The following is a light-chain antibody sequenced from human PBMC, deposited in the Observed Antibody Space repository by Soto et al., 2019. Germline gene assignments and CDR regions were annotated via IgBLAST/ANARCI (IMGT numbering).Light chain of an antibody. CDR1: SSDVGSYNS. CDR3: SSYTHSTTLV. V-gene: IGLV2-18*02. Sequence: QPVLTQPPSVSGSPGQSVTISCTGTSSDVGSYNSVSWYQQTPGTAPKLMIYDVGNRPSGVPDRFSGSKSGNTASLTISGLQAEDEADYYCSSYTHSTTLVFGGGTKLTVL. J-gene: IGLJ2*01. CDR2: DVG.